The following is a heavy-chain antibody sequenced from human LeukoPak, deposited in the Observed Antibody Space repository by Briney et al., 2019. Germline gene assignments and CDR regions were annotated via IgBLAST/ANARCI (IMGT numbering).Heavy chain of an antibody. J-gene: IGHJ3*02. Sequence: SETLSLTCTVSGGSVSSGSYYWSWIRQPPGKGLEWIGYIYYSGSTYYNPSLKSRVTISVDTSKNQFSLKLSSVTAADTAVYYCATNIPEVGVTTTYAFDIWGQGTMVTVSS. CDR3: ATNIPEVGVTTTYAFDI. D-gene: IGHD1-26*01. CDR1: GGSVSSGSYY. CDR2: IYYSGST. V-gene: IGHV4-30-4*01.